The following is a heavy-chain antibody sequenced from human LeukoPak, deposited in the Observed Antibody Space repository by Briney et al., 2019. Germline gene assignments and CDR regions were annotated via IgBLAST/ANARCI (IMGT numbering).Heavy chain of an antibody. CDR1: GFAFNTYA. J-gene: IGHJ4*02. Sequence: PGGSPRLSCAASGFAFNTYAMHWVRQAPGQGLEWVALIWHDGSHRFYSNSVRGQFTISRDNSKNTVSLQMNNLRPEDTAVYYCAREIFGSGSSPDFWGQGTLVTVSS. D-gene: IGHD3-10*01. CDR3: AREIFGSGSSPDF. V-gene: IGHV3-33*01. CDR2: IWHDGSHR.